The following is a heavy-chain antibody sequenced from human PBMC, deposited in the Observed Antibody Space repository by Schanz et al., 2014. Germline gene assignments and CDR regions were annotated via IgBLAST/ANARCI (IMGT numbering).Heavy chain of an antibody. CDR3: VRDGDERLVVIFDQ. J-gene: IGHJ4*02. CDR1: GYSFNLFG. Sequence: QVQLVQSGAEVQKPGASVMLSCKTSGYSFNLFGVSWVRQAPGQGLEWMGWISAYNGNMNYAPKFQGRVTMTTDTSTSTACMELRNLRSDDTAVYYCVRDGDERLVVIFDQWGQGTLVTVSS. CDR2: ISAYNGNM. D-gene: IGHD3-22*01. V-gene: IGHV1-18*04.